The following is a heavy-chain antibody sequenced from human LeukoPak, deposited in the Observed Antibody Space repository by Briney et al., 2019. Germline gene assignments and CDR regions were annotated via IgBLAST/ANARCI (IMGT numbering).Heavy chain of an antibody. Sequence: PGGSLRLSCAASGFTFSNYAMNWVRQAPGKGLEWVSRINSDGSSTSYADSVKGRFTISRDNAKNTLYLQMNSLRAEDTAVYYCARVTYSASRFDYWGQGALVTVSS. CDR2: INSDGSST. V-gene: IGHV3-74*01. CDR3: ARVTYSASRFDY. J-gene: IGHJ4*02. CDR1: GFTFSNYA. D-gene: IGHD6-13*01.